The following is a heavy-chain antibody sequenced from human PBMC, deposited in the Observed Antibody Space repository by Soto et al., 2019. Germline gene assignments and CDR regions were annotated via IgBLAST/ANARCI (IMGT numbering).Heavy chain of an antibody. CDR2: IYYSGST. V-gene: IGHV4-61*01. CDR1: GGSVSSGSYY. D-gene: IGHD6-19*01. Sequence: SETLSLTCTVSGGSVSSGSYYWSWIRQPPGKGLEWIGYIYYSGSTNYNPSLKSRVTISVDTSKNQFSLKLSSVTAADTAVYYCARGTIAVAGTFKNWFDPWGQGTLVTVS. J-gene: IGHJ5*02. CDR3: ARGTIAVAGTFKNWFDP.